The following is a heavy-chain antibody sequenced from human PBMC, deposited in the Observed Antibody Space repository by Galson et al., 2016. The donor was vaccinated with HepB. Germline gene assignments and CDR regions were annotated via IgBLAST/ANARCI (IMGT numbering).Heavy chain of an antibody. CDR3: AGDGAYYLDL. Sequence: SLRLSCAASGFNFRRYWMHWVRQAPGKGLVWVSRINDDGDNIIYADSVKGRFTISRDNAKNTLYLNMSSLRVDDTAVYYCAGDGAYYLDLWGQGELVTVSS. CDR2: INDDGDNI. D-gene: IGHD3-16*01. CDR1: GFNFRRYW. J-gene: IGHJ4*02. V-gene: IGHV3-74*01.